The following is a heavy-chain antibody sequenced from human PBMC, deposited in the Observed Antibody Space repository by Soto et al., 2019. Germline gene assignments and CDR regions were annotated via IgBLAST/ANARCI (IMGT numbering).Heavy chain of an antibody. D-gene: IGHD3-16*01. CDR1: GFSLSASGVG. CDR2: IYWDDAK. Sequence: QITLKESGPTLVKPTQTLTLTCTFSGFSLSASGVGVGWIRQPPGKALEWLAIIYWDDAKHYSPSLKSSLTITKEPSKKQVVLKMTNMDPVDTATYYWAPKGGGDRILDYWGQGTLVTVSS. J-gene: IGHJ4*02. CDR3: APKGGGDRILDY. V-gene: IGHV2-5*02.